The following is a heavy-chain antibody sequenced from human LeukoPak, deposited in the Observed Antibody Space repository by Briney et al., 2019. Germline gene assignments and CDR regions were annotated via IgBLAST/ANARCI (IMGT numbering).Heavy chain of an antibody. CDR1: RYTFTGYY. V-gene: IGHV1-2*04. CDR3: ARGCSSTNCPGAFDI. J-gene: IGHJ3*02. D-gene: IGHD2-2*01. CDR2: INPNSGGT. Sequence: ASVKVSCETSRYTFTGYYMHWVRQAPGQGLEWMGWINPNSGGTNYAQNFQGWVTMTRDTSISTVYTELSRLRSDDMAVYYCARGCSSTNCPGAFDIWGQGTLVTVSS.